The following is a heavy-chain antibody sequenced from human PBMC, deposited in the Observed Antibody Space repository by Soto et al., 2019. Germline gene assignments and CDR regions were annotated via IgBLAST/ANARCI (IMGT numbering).Heavy chain of an antibody. D-gene: IGHD6-6*01. J-gene: IGHJ6*02. CDR1: GGTFSSYA. V-gene: IGHV1-69*13. CDR3: ARVLYSSSSGGDYYYYGMDV. Sequence: VASVKVSCKASGGTFSSYAISWVRQAPGQGLEWMGGIIPIFGTANYAQKFQGRVTITADESTSTAYMELSSLRSEDTAVYYCARVLYSSSSGGDYYYYGMDVWGQGTTVTVYS. CDR2: IIPIFGTA.